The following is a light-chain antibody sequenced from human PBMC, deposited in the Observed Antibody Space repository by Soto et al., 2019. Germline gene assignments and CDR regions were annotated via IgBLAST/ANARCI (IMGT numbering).Light chain of an antibody. J-gene: IGKJ1*01. CDR1: QSVRTNF. CDR2: GAS. Sequence: EIVLTQSPGTLSLSPGERATLSCRASQSVRTNFLAWYQQKPGQAPRLLIYGASSRATGIPDRFSGSGSGTDFTLTVSRLEPEDFAVYYCQQYGTSPETFCQGTKVEIK. CDR3: QQYGTSPET. V-gene: IGKV3-20*01.